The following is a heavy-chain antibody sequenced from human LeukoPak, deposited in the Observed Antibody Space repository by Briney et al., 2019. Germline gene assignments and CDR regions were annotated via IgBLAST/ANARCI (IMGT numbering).Heavy chain of an antibody. Sequence: SETLSLTCAVSGGSISSGGYSWSWIRQPPGKGLEWIGYIYHSGSTYYNPSLKSRVTISVDRSKNQFSLKLSSVTAADTAVYYCARYCSSTSCSFFDYWGRGTLVTVSS. CDR2: IYHSGST. V-gene: IGHV4-30-2*01. CDR1: GGSISSGGYS. CDR3: ARYCSSTSCSFFDY. J-gene: IGHJ4*02. D-gene: IGHD2-2*01.